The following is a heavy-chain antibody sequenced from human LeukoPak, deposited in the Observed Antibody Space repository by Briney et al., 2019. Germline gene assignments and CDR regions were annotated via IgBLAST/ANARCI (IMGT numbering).Heavy chain of an antibody. D-gene: IGHD3-22*01. V-gene: IGHV4-34*01. CDR1: GGSFSGYY. CDR2: INHSGSP. J-gene: IGHJ3*02. CDR3: ARLSGWAFDI. Sequence: SETLSLTCAVCGGSFSGYYWSWIRQPPGRGLEWIGEINHSGSPNSNPSLKSRVTISVEASKNQFSLKLSSVTAADTAVYYCARLSGWAFDIWGQGTMVTVSS.